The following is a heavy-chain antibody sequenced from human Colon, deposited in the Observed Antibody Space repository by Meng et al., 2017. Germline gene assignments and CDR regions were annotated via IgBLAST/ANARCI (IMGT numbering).Heavy chain of an antibody. J-gene: IGHJ4*02. CDR3: ARHVHY. CDR2: IYSGGST. CDR1: GFTVSNNY. Sequence: EMQLVGSGVGLVQPGGSLRLSCAASGFTVSNNYMSWVRQAPGKGLEWVSLIYSGGSTYYADSVKGRFTISRDNSKNTVYLQMDSLRAEDTAVYYCARHVHYWGQGTLVTVSS. V-gene: IGHV3-66*02. D-gene: IGHD2-8*01.